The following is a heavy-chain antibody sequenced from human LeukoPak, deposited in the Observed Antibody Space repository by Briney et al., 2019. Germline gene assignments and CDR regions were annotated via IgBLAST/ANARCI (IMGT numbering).Heavy chain of an antibody. CDR1: GGSLSSYY. D-gene: IGHD3-22*01. CDR3: ARGSSGYYYG. J-gene: IGHJ4*02. V-gene: IGHV4-4*07. Sequence: SETLSLTCNVSGGSLSSYYWSWIRQPAGKGLEWIRRIYSSGSTNYNPSLKGRVTMSINTSKNQFSLNLSSGTAADTAVYYCARGSSGYYYGWGQGTLVTVSS. CDR2: IYSSGST.